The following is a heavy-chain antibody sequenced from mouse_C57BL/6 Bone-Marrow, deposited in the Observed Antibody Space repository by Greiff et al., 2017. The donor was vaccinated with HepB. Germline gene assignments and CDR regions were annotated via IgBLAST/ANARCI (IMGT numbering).Heavy chain of an antibody. CDR3: ARDDYGSSYDY. CDR2: ISDGGSYT. Sequence: EVHLVESGGGLVKPGGSLKLSCAASGFTFSSYAMSWVRQTPEKRLEWVATISDGGSYTYYPDNVKGRFTISRDNAKNNLYLQMSHLKSEDTAMYYCARDDYGSSYDYGGQGTTLTVSA. J-gene: IGHJ2*01. CDR1: GFTFSSYA. D-gene: IGHD1-1*01. V-gene: IGHV5-4*01.